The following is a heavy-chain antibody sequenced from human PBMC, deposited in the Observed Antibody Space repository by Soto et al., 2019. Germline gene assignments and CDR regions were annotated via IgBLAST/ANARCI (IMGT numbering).Heavy chain of an antibody. D-gene: IGHD3-22*01. Sequence: GGSLRLSCAASGFTFNSYAMHWVRQAPGKGLEWVAIISYDGSIKYYADSVKGRFTISRDNSKNTLYLQMSSLRIEDTAVYYCARRYYDSSGYHSGYYYGMDVWGQGTTVTVSS. J-gene: IGHJ6*02. CDR3: ARRYYDSSGYHSGYYYGMDV. CDR2: ISYDGSIK. CDR1: GFTFNSYA. V-gene: IGHV3-30-3*01.